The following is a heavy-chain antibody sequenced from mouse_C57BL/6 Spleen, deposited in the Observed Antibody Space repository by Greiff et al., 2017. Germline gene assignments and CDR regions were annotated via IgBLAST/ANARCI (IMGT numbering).Heavy chain of an antibody. CDR3: ARDDWDGFDY. V-gene: IGHV3-6*01. J-gene: IGHJ2*01. Sequence: EVKLMESGPGLVKPSQSLSLTCSVTGYSITSGYYWNWIRQFPGNKLEWMGYISYDGSNNYNPSLKIRISITRDTSKNQFFLKLNSVTTEDTATYYCARDDWDGFDYWGQGTTLTVSS. CDR2: ISYDGSN. D-gene: IGHD4-1*01. CDR1: GYSITSGYY.